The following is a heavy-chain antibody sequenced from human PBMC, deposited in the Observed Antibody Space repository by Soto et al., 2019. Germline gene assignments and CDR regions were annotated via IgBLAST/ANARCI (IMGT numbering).Heavy chain of an antibody. V-gene: IGHV4-59*08. CDR2: TRYSEST. CDR1: AGSISGYY. D-gene: IGHD3-10*01. CDR3: ARHDLRGGAYDS. Sequence: QVQLQESGPGLVKPSETLSLTCPVSAGSISGYYWSWIRQPPGKGLEWIGYTRYSESTSYYPSLMSRLILSVDTPNNQFSLKLSSVTAADTAVYYCARHDLRGGAYDSWGQGTLVTVSS. J-gene: IGHJ4*02.